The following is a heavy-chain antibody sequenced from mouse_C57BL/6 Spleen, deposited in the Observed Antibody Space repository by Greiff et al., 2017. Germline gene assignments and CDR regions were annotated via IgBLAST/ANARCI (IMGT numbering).Heavy chain of an antibody. D-gene: IGHD2-4*01. V-gene: IGHV1-82*01. J-gene: IGHJ4*01. CDR2: IYPGDGDT. Sequence: VQLQQSGPELVKPGASVKISCKASGYAFSSSWMNWVKQRPGKGLEWIGRIYPGDGDTNYNGKFKGKATLTADKSSSTAYMQLSSLTSEDSAVYVCARGEDYDGYAMDYWGQGTSGTVSS. CDR3: ARGEDYDGYAMDY. CDR1: GYAFSSSW.